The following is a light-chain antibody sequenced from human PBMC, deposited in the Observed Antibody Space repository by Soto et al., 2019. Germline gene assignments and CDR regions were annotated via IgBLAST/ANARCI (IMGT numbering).Light chain of an antibody. CDR1: QGISNL. CDR2: AAS. Sequence: DIQMTQSPSSLYVSVGDRVTITCRASQGISNLLGWFQHKPGKAPKRLIYAASSLQGGVPSRFSGSGSGTEFTLTITGLQPEDFADYYCLQHNTYPYTFGQGTKLEIK. CDR3: LQHNTYPYT. V-gene: IGKV1-17*01. J-gene: IGKJ2*01.